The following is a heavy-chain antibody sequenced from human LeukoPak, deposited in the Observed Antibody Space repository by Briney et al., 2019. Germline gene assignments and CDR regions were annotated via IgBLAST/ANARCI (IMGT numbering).Heavy chain of an antibody. CDR3: ASSMVRGVFDY. D-gene: IGHD3-10*01. CDR2: INHSGST. CDR1: GGSFSGFH. Sequence: SETLSLTCAVYGGSFSGFHWNWIRQPPGKGLEWIGDINHSGSTHYNPSLKSRVTISVDTSKNQFSLKLSSVTAADTAVYYCASSMVRGVFDYWGQGTLVTVSS. V-gene: IGHV4-34*01. J-gene: IGHJ4*02.